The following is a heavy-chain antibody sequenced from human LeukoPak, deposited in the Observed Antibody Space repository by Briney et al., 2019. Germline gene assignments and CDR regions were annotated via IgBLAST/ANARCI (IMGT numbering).Heavy chain of an antibody. CDR2: ISSSSSYI. CDR1: GFTFSSYS. D-gene: IGHD6-13*01. J-gene: IGHJ5*02. CDR3: ARYIAGSSYRWFDP. V-gene: IGHV3-21*01. Sequence: PGESLRLPCAASGFTFSSYSMNWVRQAPGKGLEWVSSISSSSSYIYYADSVKGRFTISRDNAKNSLYLQMNSLRAEDTAVYYCARYIAGSSYRWFDPWGQGTLVTVSS.